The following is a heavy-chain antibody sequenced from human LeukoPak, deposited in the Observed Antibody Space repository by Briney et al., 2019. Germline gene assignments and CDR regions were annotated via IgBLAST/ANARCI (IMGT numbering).Heavy chain of an antibody. J-gene: IGHJ4*02. Sequence: QPGGSLRLSCAASGFTFSSYSMNWIRQAPGKGLEWVGRIKSKTDGGTTDYAAPVKGRFTISRDDSKNTLYLQMNSLKTEDTAVYYCTADEYNLLVDYWGQGTLVTVSS. D-gene: IGHD1-14*01. CDR1: GFTFSSYS. CDR3: TADEYNLLVDY. V-gene: IGHV3-15*01. CDR2: IKSKTDGGTT.